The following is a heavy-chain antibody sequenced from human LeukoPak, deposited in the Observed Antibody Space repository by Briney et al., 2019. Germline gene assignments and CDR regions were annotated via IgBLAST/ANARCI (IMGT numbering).Heavy chain of an antibody. V-gene: IGHV3-74*01. CDR2: INSDGSST. Sequence: GGSLRLSCAASGFTFSSYWMHWVRQAPGKGLVWVSRINSDGSSTSYADSVKGRFTISRDNAKNTLYLQMNSLRAEDTAVYYCAKVPGGIAVAGTGYWGQGTLVTVSS. D-gene: IGHD6-19*01. CDR1: GFTFSSYW. CDR3: AKVPGGIAVAGTGY. J-gene: IGHJ4*02.